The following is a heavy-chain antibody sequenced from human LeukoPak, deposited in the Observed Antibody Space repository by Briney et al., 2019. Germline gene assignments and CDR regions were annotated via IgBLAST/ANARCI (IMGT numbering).Heavy chain of an antibody. CDR1: GFTFSSYG. Sequence: PGGSLRLSCAASGFTFSSYGMHWVRQAPGKGLEWVAVISYDGGNEYYADSVKGRFTISRDNSKNTLYLQMNSLRAEDPAVYYCAKAFRDDYGDYWGQGTRVTLSS. CDR2: ISYDGGNE. V-gene: IGHV3-30*18. J-gene: IGHJ4*02. CDR3: AKAFRDDYGDY.